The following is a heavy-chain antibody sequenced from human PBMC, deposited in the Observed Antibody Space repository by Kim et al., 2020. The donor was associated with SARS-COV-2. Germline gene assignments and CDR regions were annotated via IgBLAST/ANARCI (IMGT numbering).Heavy chain of an antibody. CDR3: ARDLRYCSSTSCYATFDY. Sequence: GGSLRLSCAASGFTFSSYSMNWVRQAPGKGLEWVSYISSSSSTIYYADSVKGRFTISRDNAKNSLYLQMNSLRDEDTAVYYCARDLRYCSSTSCYATFDYWGQGTLVTVSS. D-gene: IGHD2-2*01. V-gene: IGHV3-48*02. J-gene: IGHJ4*02. CDR2: ISSSSSTI. CDR1: GFTFSSYS.